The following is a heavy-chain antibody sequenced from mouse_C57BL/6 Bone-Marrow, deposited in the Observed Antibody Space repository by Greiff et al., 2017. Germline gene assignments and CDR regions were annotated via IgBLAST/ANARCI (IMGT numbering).Heavy chain of an antibody. D-gene: IGHD4-1*01. J-gene: IGHJ2*01. V-gene: IGHV1-82*01. CDR3: AVLGDY. Sequence: VQLQQSGPELVKPGASVKISCKASGYAFSSSWMNWVKQRPGKGLEWIGRIYPGDGDTNYNGTFKGKATLTADKSSSTAYMQLSSLTSEDSAVYFCAVLGDYWGQGTTLTVSS. CDR1: GYAFSSSW. CDR2: IYPGDGDT.